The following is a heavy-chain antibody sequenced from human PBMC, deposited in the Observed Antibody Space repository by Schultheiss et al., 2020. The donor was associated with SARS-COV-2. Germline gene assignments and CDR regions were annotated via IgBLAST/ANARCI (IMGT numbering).Heavy chain of an antibody. D-gene: IGHD2-2*02. CDR2: IYYSGST. CDR1: GGSISSYY. Sequence: SETLSLTCTVSGGSISSYYWGWIRQPTGKGLEWIGSIYYSGSTYYNPSLKSRVTISVDTSKNQFSLKLSSVTAADTAVYYCARASGYCSSTSCYIKDYYYYYYMDVWGKGTTVTVSS. V-gene: IGHV4-39*07. CDR3: ARASGYCSSTSCYIKDYYYYYYMDV. J-gene: IGHJ6*03.